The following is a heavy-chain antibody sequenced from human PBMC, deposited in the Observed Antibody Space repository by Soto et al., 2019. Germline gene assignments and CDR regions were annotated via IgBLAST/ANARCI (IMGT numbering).Heavy chain of an antibody. CDR1: GFSLSTSGVG. CDR2: IYWDDDK. CDR3: AHINYYDSGNYWYNWFDP. D-gene: IGHD3-22*01. J-gene: IGHJ5*02. V-gene: IGHV2-5*02. Sequence: SGPTLVNPTQTLTLTCTFSGFSLSTSGVGVGWIRQPPGKALEWLALIYWDDDKRYSPSLKSRLTITKDTSKNQVVLTMTNMDPVDTATYYCAHINYYDSGNYWYNWFDPWGQGTLVTVSS.